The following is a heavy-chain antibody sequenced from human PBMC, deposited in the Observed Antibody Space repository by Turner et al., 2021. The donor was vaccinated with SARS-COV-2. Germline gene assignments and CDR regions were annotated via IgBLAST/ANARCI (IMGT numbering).Heavy chain of an antibody. CDR1: GGSISTTNHY. CDR3: ERQGGVDY. V-gene: IGHV4-39*01. Sequence: QLQLQESGPGLVKPSETLSLTCAVSGGSISTTNHYWGWIRQPPGKGLEWIGSISYTGRTFYTPSLKSRVTLSMDTSKNHFSLKVTSVTAADTAVYYCERQGGVDYWGQGTLVTVS. CDR2: ISYTGRT. J-gene: IGHJ4*02.